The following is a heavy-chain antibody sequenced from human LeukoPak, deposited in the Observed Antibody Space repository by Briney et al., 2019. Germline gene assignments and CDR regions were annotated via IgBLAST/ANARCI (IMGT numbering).Heavy chain of an antibody. J-gene: IGHJ3*02. D-gene: IGHD6-19*01. Sequence: GGSLRLSCAASGFTFDDYAMHWVRHAPGKGLEWVSGINWNTNSIKYADSVKGRFTISRDNAKNSLYLQMNSLRAEDTAFYYCAKGSSGWSTDAFDIWGQGIMVTVSS. V-gene: IGHV3-9*01. CDR1: GFTFDDYA. CDR3: AKGSSGWSTDAFDI. CDR2: INWNTNSI.